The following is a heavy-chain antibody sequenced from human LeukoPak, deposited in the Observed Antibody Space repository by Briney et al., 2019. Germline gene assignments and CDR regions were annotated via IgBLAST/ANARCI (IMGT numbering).Heavy chain of an antibody. V-gene: IGHV1-8*01. J-gene: IGHJ5*02. CDR1: GYTFTSYD. D-gene: IGHD1-7*01. CDR2: MNPNSGNT. Sequence: GASVKVSCKASGYTFTSYDINWVRQATGQGLEWMGWMNPNSGNTGYSQKFQGRVTMTSNTSISTAYMELSSLRSEDTAVYYCAREDNWNYGWFDPWGQGTLVTVSS. CDR3: AREDNWNYGWFDP.